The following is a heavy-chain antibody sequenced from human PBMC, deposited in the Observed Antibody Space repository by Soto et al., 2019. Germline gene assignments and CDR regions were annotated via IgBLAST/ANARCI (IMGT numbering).Heavy chain of an antibody. CDR2: INSDGSST. V-gene: IGHV3-74*01. Sequence: GGSLRLSCAASGFTFSSYWMHWVRQAPGKGLVWVPRINSDGSSTSYADSVKGRFTISRDNAKNTLYLQMNSLRAEDTAVYYCARDHEPYYDFWSGYRYYYYYGMDVWGQGTTFTVSS. D-gene: IGHD3-3*01. CDR1: GFTFSSYW. CDR3: ARDHEPYYDFWSGYRYYYYYGMDV. J-gene: IGHJ6*02.